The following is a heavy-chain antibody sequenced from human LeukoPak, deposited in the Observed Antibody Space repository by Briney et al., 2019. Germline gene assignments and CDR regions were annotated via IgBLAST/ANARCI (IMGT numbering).Heavy chain of an antibody. V-gene: IGHV3-23*01. CDR2: ISGSGSST. J-gene: IGHJ4*02. Sequence: QTGGSQSLSCAASGFTFSSYAVSWVRQAPGKGLEWVSAISGSGSSTYYADSVKGRFTISRDNSKNTLYMQMNSLRAEDTAVYYCAKGLRMGIAVAARFDYWGQGNLVTVSS. D-gene: IGHD6-19*01. CDR1: GFTFSSYA. CDR3: AKGLRMGIAVAARFDY.